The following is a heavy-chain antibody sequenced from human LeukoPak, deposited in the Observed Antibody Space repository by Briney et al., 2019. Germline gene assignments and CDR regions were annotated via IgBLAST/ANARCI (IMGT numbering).Heavy chain of an antibody. D-gene: IGHD2/OR15-2a*01. J-gene: IGHJ4*02. CDR2: INSDGSWT. CDR3: VSFYETY. V-gene: IGHV3-74*01. Sequence: GGSPRLSCAASGNYWMHWVRQVPGKGLVWVSHINSDGSWTSYADSVKGRFTISKDNAKNTVYLQMNSLRAEDTAVYYCVSFYETYWGRGTLVTVSS. CDR1: GNYW.